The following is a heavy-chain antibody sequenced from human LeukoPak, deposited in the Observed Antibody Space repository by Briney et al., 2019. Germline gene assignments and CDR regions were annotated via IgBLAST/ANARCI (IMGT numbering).Heavy chain of an antibody. J-gene: IGHJ4*02. CDR1: GYTFTSYG. Sequence: ASVKVSCKASGYTFTSYGISWVRQAPGQGLEWMGWISAYNGNTNYAQKLQGRVTMTTDTSTSTAYMELRSLRSDDTAAYYCARDLRYYYDSSGYYYLHYWGQGTLVTVSS. CDR3: ARDLRYYYDSSGYYYLHY. V-gene: IGHV1-18*01. D-gene: IGHD3-22*01. CDR2: ISAYNGNT.